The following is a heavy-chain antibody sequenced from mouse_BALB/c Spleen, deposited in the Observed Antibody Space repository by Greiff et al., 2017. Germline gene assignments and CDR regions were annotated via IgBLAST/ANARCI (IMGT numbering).Heavy chain of an antibody. J-gene: IGHJ2*01. CDR3: ARGRNAQILYFDY. V-gene: IGHV1S127*01. CDR2: IDPSDSET. CDR1: GYSFTSYW. Sequence: QVQLQQSGPQLVRPGASVKISCKASGYSFTSYWMHWVKQRPGQGLEWIGMIDPSDSETRLNQKFKDKATLTVDKSSSTAYMQLSSPTSEDSAVYYCARGRNAQILYFDYWGQGTTLTVSS.